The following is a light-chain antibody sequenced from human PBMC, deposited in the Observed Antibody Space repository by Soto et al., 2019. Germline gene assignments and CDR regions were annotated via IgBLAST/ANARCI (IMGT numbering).Light chain of an antibody. Sequence: QSALTQPASVSGSPGQSITISCTGSTSDVGAYNYVSWYQQYPGKAPKLIIYEVTKRPSGTSDRFSAFQSGNTASLAISGLQADDEADYYCSSYTRSSTLVFGRGTKLTVL. V-gene: IGLV2-14*01. CDR1: TSDVGAYNY. J-gene: IGLJ3*02. CDR2: EVT. CDR3: SSYTRSSTLV.